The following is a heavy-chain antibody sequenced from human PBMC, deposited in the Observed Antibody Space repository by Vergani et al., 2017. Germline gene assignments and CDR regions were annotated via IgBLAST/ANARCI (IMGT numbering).Heavy chain of an antibody. J-gene: IGHJ6*03. CDR2: INWNGGST. CDR1: GFDFSSYI. V-gene: IGHV3-20*04. CDR3: ASEYYDFWSGYYNYMDV. D-gene: IGHD3-3*01. Sequence: QLVESGGGWVQPGGSLRLSCVVSGFDFSSYIMNWVRQAPGKGLEWVSGINWNGGSTGYADSVKGRFTISRDNAKNSLYLQMNSLRAEDTAVYYCASEYYDFWSGYYNYMDVWGKGTTVTVSS.